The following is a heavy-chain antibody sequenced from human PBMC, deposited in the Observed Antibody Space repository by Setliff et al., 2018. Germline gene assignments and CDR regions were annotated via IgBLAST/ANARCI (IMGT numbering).Heavy chain of an antibody. V-gene: IGHV1-58*01. Sequence: SVKVSCKASGFTFSSSTVQWVRQARGQCLEWIGWIVVGSGNTNYAQKFQERVTITRDMSTNTAYMELRSLRSDEPAVYYCAAERYSGGSCCWCDPWGQGTLVAVSS. CDR1: GFTFSSST. CDR2: IVVGSGNT. J-gene: IGHJ5*02. D-gene: IGHD2-15*01. CDR3: AAERYSGGSCCWCDP.